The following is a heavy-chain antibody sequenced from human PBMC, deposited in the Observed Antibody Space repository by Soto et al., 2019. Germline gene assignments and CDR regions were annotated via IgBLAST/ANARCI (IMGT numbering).Heavy chain of an antibody. CDR3: ARRGYGMDV. CDR1: GFTFSSYP. V-gene: IGHV3-30-3*01. CDR2: ISYDGSNK. Sequence: QVQLVESGGGVVQPGRSLRLSCAASGFTFSSYPMHWVRQAPGKGLEWVAVISYDGSNKYYADSVKGRFTISRDNSKNTLYLHMNSLRAEDTAGYYCARRGYGMDVWGQGPTVTVS. J-gene: IGHJ6*02.